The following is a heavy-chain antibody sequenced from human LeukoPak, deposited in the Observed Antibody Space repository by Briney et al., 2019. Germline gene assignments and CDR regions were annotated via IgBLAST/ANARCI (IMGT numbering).Heavy chain of an antibody. CDR2: ISSTRSTI. J-gene: IGHJ4*02. V-gene: IGHV3-48*01. CDR3: ASRFDY. CDR1: GLTFNSYS. Sequence: GGSLRLSCAASGLTFNSYSMHWVRQAPGKGLEWVSYISSTRSTIYYTESVKGRFTISRDNAKNSLYLQMNSLRAEDTAVYYCASRFDYWGQGTLVTVSS.